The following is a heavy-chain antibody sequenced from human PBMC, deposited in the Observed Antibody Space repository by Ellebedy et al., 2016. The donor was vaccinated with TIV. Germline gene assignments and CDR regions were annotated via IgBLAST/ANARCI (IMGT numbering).Heavy chain of an antibody. CDR2: ISYSGST. Sequence: SCKASGFAFASYGISWIRQPPGKGLEWIGFISYSGSTSYNPSLRSRITISADTSKKWISLRLTSVTAADTAVYYCARDQGDSVFDYWGQGTLVTVAS. V-gene: IGHV4-59*01. CDR3: ARDQGDSVFDY. CDR1: GFAFASYG. J-gene: IGHJ4*02. D-gene: IGHD2-21*02.